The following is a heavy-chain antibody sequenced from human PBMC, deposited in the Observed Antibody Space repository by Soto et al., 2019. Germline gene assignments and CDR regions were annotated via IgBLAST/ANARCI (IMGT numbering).Heavy chain of an antibody. CDR2: ISSSSSYT. V-gene: IGHV3-11*06. J-gene: IGHJ6*02. D-gene: IGHD3-22*01. CDR1: GFTFSDYY. Sequence: QVQLVESGGGLVKPGGSLRLSCAASGFTFSDYYMSWIRQAPGKGLEWVSYISSSSSYTNYADSVKGRFTISRDNAKNSLYLQMNSLRAEDTAVYYCARGDGDYYDSSGYYPPADYYYYYGMDVWGQGTTVTVSS. CDR3: ARGDGDYYDSSGYYPPADYYYYYGMDV.